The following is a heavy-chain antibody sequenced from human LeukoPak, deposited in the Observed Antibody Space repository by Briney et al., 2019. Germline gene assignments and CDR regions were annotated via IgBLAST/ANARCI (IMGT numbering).Heavy chain of an antibody. CDR3: AHHIVVVRAAKGWFDP. V-gene: IGHV2-5*01. J-gene: IGHJ5*02. CDR1: GFSLSTSGVG. D-gene: IGHD2-2*01. Sequence: SGPTLVKPTQTLTQTYTFSGFSLSTSGVGVGGIRQRPGKALKWLALIYWNDDKRYSPSLQSRLTTAKATSKNQGVLTMTNLVPGDTAAYSGAHHIVVVRAAKGWFDPWGQGTLVTVSS. CDR2: IYWNDDK.